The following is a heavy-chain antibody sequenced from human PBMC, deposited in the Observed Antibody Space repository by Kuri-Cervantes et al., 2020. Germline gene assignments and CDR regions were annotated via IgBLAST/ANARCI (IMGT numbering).Heavy chain of an antibody. Sequence: ASVKVSCKASGYTFTGYYMHWVRQAPGQGLEWMGIINPSGGSTSYAQKFQERVTITRDMSTSTAYMELSSLRSEDTAVYYCAADVHYGSGSNYYYYGMDVWGQGTTVTVSS. CDR2: INPSGGST. J-gene: IGHJ6*02. CDR3: AADVHYGSGSNYYYYGMDV. V-gene: IGHV1-46*01. CDR1: GYTFTGYY. D-gene: IGHD3-10*01.